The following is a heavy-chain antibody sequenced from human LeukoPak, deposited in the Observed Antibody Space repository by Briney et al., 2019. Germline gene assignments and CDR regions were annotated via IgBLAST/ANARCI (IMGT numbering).Heavy chain of an antibody. CDR3: ARDSTRFDY. J-gene: IGHJ4*02. CDR2: ISGSNSYI. V-gene: IGHV3-21*01. Sequence: GGSLRLSCAASGFTFSSYTMHWIRQAPGKGLEWVSSISGSNSYIFYADSVKGRFTVSRDNAKDSLYLQMNSLRAEDTAVYYCARDSTRFDYWGQGTLVTVSS. CDR1: GFTFSSYT.